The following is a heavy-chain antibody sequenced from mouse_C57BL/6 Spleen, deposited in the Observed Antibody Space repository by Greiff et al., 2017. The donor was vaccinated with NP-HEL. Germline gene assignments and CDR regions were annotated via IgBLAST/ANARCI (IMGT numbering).Heavy chain of an antibody. CDR1: GYTFTSYW. Sequence: VQLQQSGAELVRPGTSVKLSCKASGYTFTSYWMHWVKQRPGQGLEWIGVIDPSDSYTNYNQKFKGKATLTVDTSSSTAYMQLSSLTSEDSAVYYCARGDYGSSYGWFAYWGQGTLVTVSA. J-gene: IGHJ3*01. V-gene: IGHV1-59*01. D-gene: IGHD1-1*01. CDR2: IDPSDSYT. CDR3: ARGDYGSSYGWFAY.